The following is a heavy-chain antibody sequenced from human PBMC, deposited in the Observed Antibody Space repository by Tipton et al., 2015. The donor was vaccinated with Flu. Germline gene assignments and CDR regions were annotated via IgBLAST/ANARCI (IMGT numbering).Heavy chain of an antibody. V-gene: IGHV4-31*03. CDR1: GGSISSGGYY. CDR3: ARDALAAAGEGIWFDP. CDR2: IYYSGST. D-gene: IGHD6-13*01. J-gene: IGHJ5*02. Sequence: TLSLTCTVSGGSISSGGYYWSWIRQHPGKGLEWIGYIYYSGSTYYNPSLKSRVTISVDTSKNQFSLKLSSVTAADTAVYYCARDALAAAGEGIWFDPWGQGTLVTVSS.